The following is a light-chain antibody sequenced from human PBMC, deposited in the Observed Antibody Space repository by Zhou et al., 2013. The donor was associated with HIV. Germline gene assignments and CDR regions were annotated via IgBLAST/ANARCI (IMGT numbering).Light chain of an antibody. CDR2: TAS. Sequence: DIQMTQSPSSLSASVGDRVTITCRASQGIGYSLAWYQQKPGKVPKLLIYTASILLSGVPSRFSGMRSGTDFTLTISSLQPEDVATYYCQKCNSAPQTFGQGTKVEIK. CDR3: QKCNSAPQT. J-gene: IGKJ1*01. V-gene: IGKV1-27*01. CDR1: QGIGYS.